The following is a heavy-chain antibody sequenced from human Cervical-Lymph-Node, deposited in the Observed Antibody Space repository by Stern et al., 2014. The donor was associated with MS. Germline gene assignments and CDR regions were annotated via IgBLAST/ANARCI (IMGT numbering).Heavy chain of an antibody. V-gene: IGHV5-51*03. D-gene: IGHD5-18*01. Sequence: EVQLVESGAEVKKPGESLRISCEGSGYYFSDYWVAWVRQVSGKGLEWMGFIYPGDSDTKYNPSFQGQVTISADKSINTAYLQWRTLKESDTGTYYCARPQDTAYFEPFHFWGQGTPVIVSS. CDR3: ARPQDTAYFEPFHF. CDR2: IYPGDSDT. CDR1: GYYFSDYW. J-gene: IGHJ4*02.